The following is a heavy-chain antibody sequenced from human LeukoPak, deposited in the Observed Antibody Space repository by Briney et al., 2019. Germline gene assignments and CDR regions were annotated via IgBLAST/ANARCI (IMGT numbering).Heavy chain of an antibody. CDR3: ARSVLRYFDWLSPLDY. CDR1: GYTFTGYY. D-gene: IGHD3-9*01. V-gene: IGHV1-2*02. CDR2: INPNSGGT. J-gene: IGHJ4*02. Sequence: ASVKVSCKASGYTFTGYYMHWVRQAPGQGLEWMGWINPNSGGTNYAQKFQGRVTMTRDTSISTAYMELSRLRFDDTAVYYCARSVLRYFDWLSPLDYWGQGTLVTVSS.